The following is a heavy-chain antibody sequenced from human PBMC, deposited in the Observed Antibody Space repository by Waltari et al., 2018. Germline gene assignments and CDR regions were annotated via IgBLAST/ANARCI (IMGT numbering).Heavy chain of an antibody. CDR3: ARGYCSDGSCYSSYYYGMDL. D-gene: IGHD2-15*01. J-gene: IGHJ6*02. V-gene: IGHV1-69*01. CDR2: IIPVFKST. Sequence: QVQLVQSGAEVKEPGSSVKVSCKASGGPFRSYALSWVRQAPGQGPEWMGGIIPVFKSTKYAHKLQGRLKITADESTRTVYMELTGLKSEDTAVYYCARGYCSDGSCYSSYYYGMDLWGQGTTVSVSS. CDR1: GGPFRSYA.